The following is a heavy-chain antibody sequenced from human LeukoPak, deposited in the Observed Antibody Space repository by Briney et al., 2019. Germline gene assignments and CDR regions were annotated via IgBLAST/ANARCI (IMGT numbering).Heavy chain of an antibody. CDR3: AKGVRASDAFDI. CDR1: GFTFSSYA. V-gene: IGHV3-23*01. J-gene: IGHJ3*02. CDR2: ISGSGGST. Sequence: GGSLRLSCAASGFTFSSYAMSWVRQAPGEGLEWVSAISGSGGSTYYADSVKGRFTISRDNSKNTLYLQMNSLRAEDTAVYYCAKGVRASDAFDIWGQGTMVTVSS.